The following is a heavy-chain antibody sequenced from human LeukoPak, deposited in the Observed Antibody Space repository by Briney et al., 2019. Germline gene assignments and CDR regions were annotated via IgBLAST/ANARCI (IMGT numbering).Heavy chain of an antibody. J-gene: IGHJ4*02. CDR1: GYTFTSYA. Sequence: ASVKVSCKASGYTFTSYAMHWVRQAPGQRLEWMGWINAGNGNTKYSQKFQGRVTITRDTSASTAYMELSSLRSEDTAVYYCARDSEQWLVRGHSLRFSNWGQGTLVTVSS. CDR3: ARDSEQWLVRGHSLRFSN. CDR2: INAGNGNT. V-gene: IGHV1-3*01. D-gene: IGHD6-19*01.